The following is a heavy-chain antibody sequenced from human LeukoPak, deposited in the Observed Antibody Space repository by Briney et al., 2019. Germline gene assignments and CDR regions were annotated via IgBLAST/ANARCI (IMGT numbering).Heavy chain of an antibody. CDR3: AGYQKGGGAFDF. D-gene: IGHD2-2*01. V-gene: IGHV4-59*01. CDR1: GDSISDYY. CDR2: IYSSGST. J-gene: IGHJ3*01. Sequence: PSETLSLTCTVSGDSISDYYWGWIRQPPGKGPEWIGYIYSSGSTNYSPSLKSRVAISVDTSKNQFSLNLNSVTAADTAMYYCAGYQKGGGAFDFWGQGIMVTVSS.